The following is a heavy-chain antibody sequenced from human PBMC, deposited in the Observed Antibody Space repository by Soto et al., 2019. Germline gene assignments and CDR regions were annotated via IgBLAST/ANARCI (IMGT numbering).Heavy chain of an antibody. V-gene: IGHV4-30-2*01. Sequence: PSETLSITCAVSGVSINKADYSLSWIRQPPGRGLEWIGYIYQSGRTTYNPSLKSRLTISLDRSTNEVSLKLTSVSAADTAVYYCTSDYTLRSYRFDYWGRGILVTVSS. CDR1: GVSINKADYS. D-gene: IGHD3-10*01. CDR2: IYQSGRT. J-gene: IGHJ4*02. CDR3: TSDYTLRSYRFDY.